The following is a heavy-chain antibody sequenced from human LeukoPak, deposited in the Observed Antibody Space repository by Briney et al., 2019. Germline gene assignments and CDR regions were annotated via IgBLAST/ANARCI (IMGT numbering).Heavy chain of an antibody. Sequence: SETLSLTCTVSGGSISSSSYYWGWIRQPPGKGLEWIGSIYYSGSTYYNPSLKSRVTISVDTSKNQFSLKLSSVTAADTAVYYCVSWQLPPYYFDYWGQGTLVTVSS. D-gene: IGHD6-13*01. CDR2: IYYSGST. J-gene: IGHJ4*02. V-gene: IGHV4-39*01. CDR1: GGSISSSSYY. CDR3: VSWQLPPYYFDY.